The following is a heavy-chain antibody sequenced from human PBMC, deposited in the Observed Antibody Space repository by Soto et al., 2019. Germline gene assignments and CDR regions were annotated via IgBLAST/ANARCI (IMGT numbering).Heavy chain of an antibody. CDR2: ISSSGSTI. D-gene: IGHD6-13*01. V-gene: IGHV3-11*01. CDR3: ARDSAGYSSRWYRGDFDY. CDR1: GFTFSDYY. Sequence: QVQLVESGGGLVKPGGSLRLSCAASGFTFSDYYMSWIRQAPGKGLEWVSYISSSGSTIYYADSVKGRFTISRDNAKTSLYLQMNSLRAEDTAVYYCARDSAGYSSRWYRGDFDYWGQGTLVTVSS. J-gene: IGHJ4*02.